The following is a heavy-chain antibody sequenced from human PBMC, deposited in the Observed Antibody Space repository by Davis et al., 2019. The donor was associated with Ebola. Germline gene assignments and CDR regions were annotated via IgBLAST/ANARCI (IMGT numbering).Heavy chain of an antibody. J-gene: IGHJ3*02. V-gene: IGHV3-48*01. CDR3: ARVVAGKIRGDAFDI. CDR2: ISSTSRTI. D-gene: IGHD6-19*01. Sequence: GGSLRLSCAASGFTFSSYTLHWVRQAPGKGLEWVSYISSTSRTIYYADSVKGRFTISRDNARNSLYLQMNSLRAEDTAVYYCARVVAGKIRGDAFDIWGQGTMVTVSS. CDR1: GFTFSSYT.